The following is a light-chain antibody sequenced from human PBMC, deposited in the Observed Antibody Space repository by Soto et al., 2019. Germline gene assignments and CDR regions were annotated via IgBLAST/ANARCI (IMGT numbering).Light chain of an antibody. V-gene: IGKV1-33*01. CDR3: QLYAFLPIT. CDR1: QDISNY. CDR2: DAS. J-gene: IGKJ5*01. Sequence: DGQRTKSKYSLSASVGDRVTITCQASQDISNYLNWYQQKPGKAPKLLIYDASNLETGVPSRFSGSGSGTDFTFTISILQPEDIITYCCQLYAFLPITSCHGARPDIK.